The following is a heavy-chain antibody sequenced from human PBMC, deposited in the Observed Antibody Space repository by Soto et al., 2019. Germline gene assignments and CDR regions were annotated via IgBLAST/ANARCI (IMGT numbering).Heavy chain of an antibody. CDR3: ARVLRLKAARHGFGY. D-gene: IGHD6-6*01. V-gene: IGHV1-8*01. J-gene: IGHJ4*02. Sequence: ASVKVSCKASGYTFTSYDINWVRQATGQGLEWMGWMNPNSGNTGYAQKFQGRVTMTRNTSISTAYMELSSLRSEGTAVYYCARVLRLKAARHGFGYWGQGTLVTVSS. CDR2: MNPNSGNT. CDR1: GYTFTSYD.